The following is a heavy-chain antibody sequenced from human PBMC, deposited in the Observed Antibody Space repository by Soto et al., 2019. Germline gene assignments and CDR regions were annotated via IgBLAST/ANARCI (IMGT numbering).Heavy chain of an antibody. CDR1: GCTFSAYW. V-gene: IGHV3-74*01. CDR3: ARGTSGWHFDF. D-gene: IGHD6-19*01. Sequence: PGRSLRLPCAASGCTFSAYWMHWVRQVQGKELACVSRINSDGTDTHYADSVKGRFTISRDNAKNTLYIQMRSLRDEDTAIYYCARGTSGWHFDFWSQRTVVTVSS. J-gene: IGHJ5*01. CDR2: INSDGTDT.